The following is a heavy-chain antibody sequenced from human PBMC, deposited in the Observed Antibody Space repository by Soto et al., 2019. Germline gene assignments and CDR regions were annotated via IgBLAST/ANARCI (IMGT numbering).Heavy chain of an antibody. V-gene: IGHV1-8*01. Sequence: GASVKVSCKASGYTFTSYDINWVRQATGQGLEWMGWMNPNSGNTGYAQKFQGRVTMTRNTSISTAYMELSSLRSEDTAVYYCARGQSVVKGPYSSLSSWFDPWGQGTLVTVSS. D-gene: IGHD6-6*01. CDR1: GYTFTSYD. CDR3: ARGQSVVKGPYSSLSSWFDP. J-gene: IGHJ5*02. CDR2: MNPNSGNT.